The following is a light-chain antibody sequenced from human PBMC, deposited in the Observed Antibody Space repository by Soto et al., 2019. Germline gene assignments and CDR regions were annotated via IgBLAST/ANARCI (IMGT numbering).Light chain of an antibody. CDR3: QQYGSSPRFT. J-gene: IGKJ3*01. Sequence: IVLTQSPGTLSLSPGERATLSCRASQSVSSSYLAWYQQKPGQAPRLLIYGASSRATGIPDRFSGSGSGTDVTLTIGTLEPEDSALYYCQQYGSSPRFTFGPGTKVYIK. CDR2: GAS. CDR1: QSVSSSY. V-gene: IGKV3-20*01.